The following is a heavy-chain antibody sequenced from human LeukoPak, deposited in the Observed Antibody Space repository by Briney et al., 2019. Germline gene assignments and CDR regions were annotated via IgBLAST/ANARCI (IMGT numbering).Heavy chain of an antibody. J-gene: IGHJ4*02. D-gene: IGHD3-10*01. CDR1: GFTFRSYS. V-gene: IGHV3-21*06. CDR2: IKSSTYI. Sequence: GGSLRLSCEASGFTFRSYSMNCVRQAPGKGLEGVSSIKSSTYIYYADSVRGRFTISRDNVNDTLYLQMHSLGVEDTAVYFCARGSGVHYWGQGNLVIVSS. CDR3: ARGSGVHY.